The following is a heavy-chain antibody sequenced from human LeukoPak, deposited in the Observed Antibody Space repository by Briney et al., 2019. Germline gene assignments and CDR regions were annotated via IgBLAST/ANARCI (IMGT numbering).Heavy chain of an antibody. Sequence: GGSLRLSCAVSGFTFGAYAMHWVRQSPGKGLEWVALISYDGNREWYADSVKGRFTVSRDNSKNTLYLQMNSLRHEDTAVYYCTRDSEFDGGGAFDIWGQGTMVTVSS. J-gene: IGHJ3*02. D-gene: IGHD3-3*01. CDR1: GFTFGAYA. CDR3: TRDSEFDGGGAFDI. V-gene: IGHV3-30-3*01. CDR2: ISYDGNRE.